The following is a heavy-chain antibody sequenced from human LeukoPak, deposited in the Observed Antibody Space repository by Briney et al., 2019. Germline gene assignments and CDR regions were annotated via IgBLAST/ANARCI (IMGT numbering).Heavy chain of an antibody. CDR3: ARAPTYYYDSSGYYHDY. CDR2: ITPFNGNT. V-gene: IGHV1-45*02. D-gene: IGHD3-22*01. CDR1: GYTFTYRY. Sequence: SVKVSCKASGYTFTYRYLHWVRQAPGQALEWMGWITPFNGNTNYAQKFQDRVTITRDRSMSTVYMELSSLRSEDTAVYYCARAPTYYYDSSGYYHDYWGQGTLVTVSS. J-gene: IGHJ4*02.